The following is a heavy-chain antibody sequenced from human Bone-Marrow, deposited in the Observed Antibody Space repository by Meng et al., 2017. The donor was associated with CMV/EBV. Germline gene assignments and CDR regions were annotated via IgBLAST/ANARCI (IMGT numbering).Heavy chain of an antibody. D-gene: IGHD6-13*01. V-gene: IGHV1-2*02. CDR3: ARGRVNAVAAMGTTPPGDY. CDR2: INPNSGGT. Sequence: ASVKVSCKASGYTFTGYYIHWARQAPGQGLEWMGWINPNSGGTNYAQKFQGGVTMTRDTSISTAYMELSSLTSDDTAVYYCARGRVNAVAAMGTTPPGDYWGQGTLVTVSS. J-gene: IGHJ4*02. CDR1: GYTFTGYY.